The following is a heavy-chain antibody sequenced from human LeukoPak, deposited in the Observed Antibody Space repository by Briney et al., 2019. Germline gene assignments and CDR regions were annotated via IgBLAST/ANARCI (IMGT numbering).Heavy chain of an antibody. CDR3: ARSTMVEEGFLFGY. Sequence: QPGGSLRLSCAASGFTFSSYWMSWVRQAPGKGLEWVANIKQDGSEKYYVDSVKGRFTISRDNAKNSLYLQMNSLRAEDTAVYYCARSTMVEEGFLFGYWGQGTLVTVSS. D-gene: IGHD3-10*02. J-gene: IGHJ4*02. CDR2: IKQDGSEK. CDR1: GFTFSSYW. V-gene: IGHV3-7*01.